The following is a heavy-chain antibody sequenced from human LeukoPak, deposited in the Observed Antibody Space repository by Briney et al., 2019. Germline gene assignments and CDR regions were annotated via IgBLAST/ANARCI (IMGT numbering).Heavy chain of an antibody. CDR3: TRESGAFSPFGF. J-gene: IGHJ4*02. D-gene: IGHD1-26*01. CDR2: VHLSGAT. Sequence: SETLSLTCAVSGGSIMTTNWWSWVRQPPGKGLEWIEEVHLSGATNYNPSLESRVSMSIDTSKNQMSLKLTSVTAADTAIYFCTRESGAFSPFGFWGQGTLVTVSS. V-gene: IGHV4-4*02. CDR1: GGSIMTTNW.